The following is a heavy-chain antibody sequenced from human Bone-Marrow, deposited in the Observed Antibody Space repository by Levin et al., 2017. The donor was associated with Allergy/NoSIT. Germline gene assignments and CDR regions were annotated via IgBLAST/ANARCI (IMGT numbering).Heavy chain of an antibody. CDR3: ARATLYSSLAGIDY. D-gene: IGHD6-6*01. CDR1: GFTFSSYA. V-gene: IGHV3-30-3*01. Sequence: LSLTCAASGFTFSSYAMHWVRQAPGKGLEWVAVISYDGSNKYYADSVKGRFTISRDNSKNTLYLQMNSLRAEDTAVYYCARATLYSSLAGIDYWGQGTLVTVSS. CDR2: ISYDGSNK. J-gene: IGHJ4*02.